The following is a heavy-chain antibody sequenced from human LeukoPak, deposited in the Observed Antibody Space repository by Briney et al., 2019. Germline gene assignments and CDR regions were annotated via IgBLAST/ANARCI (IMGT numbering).Heavy chain of an antibody. CDR2: IWYDGSNK. J-gene: IGHJ3*02. CDR1: KFTFGNYG. CDR3: ASTVTTTPYDAFDI. Sequence: GGSLRLSCVASKFTFGNYGMHWVRQAPGKGLEWVAVIWYDGSNKYYADSVKGRFTISRDNSKNTLYLQMNSLRAEDTAVYYCASTVTTTPYDAFDIWGQGTMVTVSS. V-gene: IGHV3-33*01. D-gene: IGHD4-17*01.